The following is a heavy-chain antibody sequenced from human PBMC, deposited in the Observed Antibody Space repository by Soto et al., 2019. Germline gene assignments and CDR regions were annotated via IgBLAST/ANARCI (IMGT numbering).Heavy chain of an antibody. J-gene: IGHJ5*02. Sequence: PSETLSLTCTISNGSIGSYYWTWIRQPPGKGLEWIGHIYSSGSTNYNPSLKSRLTLSLDTSKNQFSLKLTSVTAADTAVYYCARVGRLITAAGLLDAWGQGTLVTVSS. V-gene: IGHV4-59*01. D-gene: IGHD6-13*01. CDR3: ARVGRLITAAGLLDA. CDR1: NGSIGSYY. CDR2: IYSSGST.